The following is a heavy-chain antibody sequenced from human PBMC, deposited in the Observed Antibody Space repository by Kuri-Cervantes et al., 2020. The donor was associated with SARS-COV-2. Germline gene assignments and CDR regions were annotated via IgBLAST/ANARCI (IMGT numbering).Heavy chain of an antibody. V-gene: IGHV3-48*01. J-gene: IGHJ4*02. CDR1: GFTFSSYS. CDR3: AKDRVRRGYSGYVILDY. D-gene: IGHD5-12*01. CDR2: ISSSSSTI. Sequence: GGSLRLSCAAPGFTFSSYSMNWVRQAPGKGLEWVSYISSSSSTIYYADSVKGRFTISRDNAKNSLYLQMNSLRAEDTAVYYCAKDRVRRGYSGYVILDYWGQGTLVTVSS.